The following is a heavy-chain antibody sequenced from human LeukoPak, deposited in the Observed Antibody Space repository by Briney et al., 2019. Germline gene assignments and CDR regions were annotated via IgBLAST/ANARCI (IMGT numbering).Heavy chain of an antibody. Sequence: PSETLSLTCTVSGGSISSYYWSWIRQPPGKGLEWIGYIYYSGSTNYNPSLKSRVTISVDTSKNQFSLKLSSVTAADTAVYYCARQTAPSARPPNWYFDLWGRGTLVTVSS. D-gene: IGHD2-2*02. J-gene: IGHJ2*01. CDR2: IYYSGST. V-gene: IGHV4-59*08. CDR3: ARQTAPSARPPNWYFDL. CDR1: GGSISSYY.